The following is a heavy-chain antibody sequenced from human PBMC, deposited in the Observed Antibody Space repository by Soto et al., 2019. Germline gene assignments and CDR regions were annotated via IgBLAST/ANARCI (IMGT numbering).Heavy chain of an antibody. D-gene: IGHD6-13*01. CDR2: IRSKANSYAT. J-gene: IGHJ4*02. V-gene: IGHV3-73*01. Sequence: GGSLRLSCAASGFTFSSYAMSWVRQAPGKGLEWVGRIRSKANSYATAYAASVKGRFTISRDDSKNTAYLQMNSLKTEDTAVYYCTRQWVAAAGTGPHGYWGQGTLVTVSS. CDR1: GFTFSSYA. CDR3: TRQWVAAAGTGPHGY.